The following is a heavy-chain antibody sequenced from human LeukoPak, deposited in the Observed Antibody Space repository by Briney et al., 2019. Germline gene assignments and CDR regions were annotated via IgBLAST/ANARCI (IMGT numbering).Heavy chain of an antibody. J-gene: IGHJ4*02. CDR3: AREGIAARFFDY. CDR1: GFTFSSHW. D-gene: IGHD6-6*01. Sequence: GGSLRLSCGASGFTFSSHWMTWVRQAPGEGLEFVANIKQDGSEINYADSVKGRFTVSRDITKNSLYLQMNSLRAEDTAVYYCAREGIAARFFDYWGQGNLVTVSS. V-gene: IGHV3-7*01. CDR2: IKQDGSEI.